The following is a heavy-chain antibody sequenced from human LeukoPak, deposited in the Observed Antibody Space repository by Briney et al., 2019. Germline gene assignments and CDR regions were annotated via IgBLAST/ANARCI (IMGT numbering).Heavy chain of an antibody. V-gene: IGHV3-7*01. CDR3: AREGKRLLWLVGKVGWGFDN. Sequence: PGGSLRLSCVASGFSFSNYGMTWVRQAPGKGLEWVANIKEDGTEKNYVDSVKGRFAIIRDNVKNSLFLQMNSLRAEDTAVYYCAREGKRLLWLVGKVGWGFDNWGQGTLVTVSS. CDR1: GFSFSNYG. J-gene: IGHJ4*02. D-gene: IGHD2-21*01. CDR2: IKEDGTEK.